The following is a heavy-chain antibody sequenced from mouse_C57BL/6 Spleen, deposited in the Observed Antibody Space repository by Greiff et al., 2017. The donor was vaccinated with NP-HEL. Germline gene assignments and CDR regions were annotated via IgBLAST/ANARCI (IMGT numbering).Heavy chain of an antibody. CDR2: ISSGGSYT. D-gene: IGHD1-1*01. CDR3: ARQGTVVAYYAMDY. CDR1: GFTFSSYG. V-gene: IGHV5-6*01. Sequence: QVVESGGDLVKPGGSLKLSCAASGFTFSSYGMSWVRQTPDKRLEWVATISSGGSYTYYPDSVKGRFTISRDNAKNTLYLQMSSLKSEDTAMYYCARQGTVVAYYAMDYWGQGTSVTVSS. J-gene: IGHJ4*01.